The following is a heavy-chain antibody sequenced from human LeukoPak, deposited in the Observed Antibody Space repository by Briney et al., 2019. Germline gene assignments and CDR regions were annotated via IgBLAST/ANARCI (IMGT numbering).Heavy chain of an antibody. V-gene: IGHV3-30*02. Sequence: GSLRLSCAASGFTFSSYGMHWVRQAPGKGLEWVAFIRYDGSNKYYADSVKGRFTISRDNSKNTVDLEMNSLKTEDTAAYHCARDRSPQLYGYFDYWGQGILVTVSS. D-gene: IGHD2-15*01. CDR3: ARDRSPQLYGYFDY. J-gene: IGHJ4*02. CDR2: IRYDGSNK. CDR1: GFTFSSYG.